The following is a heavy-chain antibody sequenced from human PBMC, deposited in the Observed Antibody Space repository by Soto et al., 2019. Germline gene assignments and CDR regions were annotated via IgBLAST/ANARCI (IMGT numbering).Heavy chain of an antibody. Sequence: GASVKVSCKASGYTFSNYGTSGVRKAPGQGLEWMGWISAYNGNTHYAQKFQGRVTMTTDTSTGPAYMELRILRSDDTAVYYCARDVPATAAFLWDYWGQGTQVTVSS. CDR1: GYTFSNYG. CDR2: ISAYNGNT. CDR3: ARDVPATAAFLWDY. V-gene: IGHV1-18*01. J-gene: IGHJ4*02. D-gene: IGHD3-3*02.